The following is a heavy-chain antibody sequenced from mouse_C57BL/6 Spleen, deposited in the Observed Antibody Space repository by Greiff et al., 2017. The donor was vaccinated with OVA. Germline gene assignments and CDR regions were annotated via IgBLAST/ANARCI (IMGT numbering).Heavy chain of an antibody. CDR3: APLGLCCAMDY. CDR2: IYPGDGDT. V-gene: IGHV1-82*01. J-gene: IGHJ4*01. CDR1: GYAFTSSW. Sequence: VQLQQSGPELVKPGASVKISCKASGYAFTSSWMNWVKQRPGKGLEWIGRIYPGDGDTNYNGKFKGKATLTADKSSSTAFMQLSSLTSEDSAVYFGAPLGLCCAMDYWGQGTSVTVSS. D-gene: IGHD4-1*01.